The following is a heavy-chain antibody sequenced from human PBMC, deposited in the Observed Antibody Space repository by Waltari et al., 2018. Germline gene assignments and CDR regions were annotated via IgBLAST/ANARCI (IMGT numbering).Heavy chain of an antibody. Sequence: EVQLVESGGGLVQPGGSLRLSCAASGFTFSSYSMNWVRQAPGKGLEWVSYISSSRSTRYYADSVKGRFTISRDNAKNSLYLQMNSLRAEDTAVYYCARDPQSSGYVDYWGRGTLVTVSS. CDR1: GFTFSSYS. V-gene: IGHV3-48*01. CDR3: ARDPQSSGYVDY. CDR2: ISSSRSTR. D-gene: IGHD3-22*01. J-gene: IGHJ4*02.